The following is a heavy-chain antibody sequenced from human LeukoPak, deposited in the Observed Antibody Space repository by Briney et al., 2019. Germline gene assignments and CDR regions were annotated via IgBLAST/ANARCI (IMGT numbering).Heavy chain of an antibody. D-gene: IGHD1-26*01. Sequence: GGSLRLSCAASGSTFSGSAMHWVRQASGKGLEWVGRIRSKANSYATAYAASVKGRFTISRDDSKNTAYLQMNSLKTEDTAVYYCTSHSGSYSPYDYWGQGTLVTVSS. CDR2: IRSKANSYAT. CDR3: TSHSGSYSPYDY. CDR1: GSTFSGSA. V-gene: IGHV3-73*01. J-gene: IGHJ4*02.